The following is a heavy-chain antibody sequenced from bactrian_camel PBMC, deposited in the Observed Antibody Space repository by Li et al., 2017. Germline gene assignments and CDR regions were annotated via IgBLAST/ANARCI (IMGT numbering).Heavy chain of an antibody. J-gene: IGHJ4*01. Sequence: VQLVESGGGSVQAGGSLRLSCAASGLSSSAYSSYCLGWFRQAPGKEREGVAAIDSVGSTSYGDSVKGRFTIAKDSAKNLLYLQMGNLKFEDTAMYYCAAAPVGAGCGLNKDYFTHWGRGTQVTVS. CDR2: IDSVGST. D-gene: IGHD5*01. CDR3: AAAPVGAGCGLNKDYFTH. CDR1: GLSSSAYSSYC. V-gene: IGHV3S67*01.